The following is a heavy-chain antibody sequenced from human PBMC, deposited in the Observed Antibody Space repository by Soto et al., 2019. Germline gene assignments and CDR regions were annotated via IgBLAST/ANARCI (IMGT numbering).Heavy chain of an antibody. CDR2: ISWNSGSI. J-gene: IGHJ3*02. V-gene: IGHV3-9*01. D-gene: IGHD3-22*01. Sequence: PGGSLRLSCAASGFTFDDYAMHWVRQAPGKGLEWVSGISWNSGSIGYADSVKGRFTISRDNAKSSLYLQMNSLRASDTAMYYCTDSSGYWGAFDIWGQGTMVTVSS. CDR3: TDSSGYWGAFDI. CDR1: GFTFDDYA.